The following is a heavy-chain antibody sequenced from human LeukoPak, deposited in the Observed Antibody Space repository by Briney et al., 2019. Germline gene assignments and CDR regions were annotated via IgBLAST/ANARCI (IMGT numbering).Heavy chain of an antibody. J-gene: IGHJ4*02. V-gene: IGHV4-59*01. CDR1: GGSISRCY. D-gene: IGHD3-9*01. CDR2: IYYSRSN. CDR3: ARVRYYDILTDYYGDGDVDY. Sequence: PSETLSLTCPVSGGSISRCYWRWIQQPPGKGLEWIGYIYYSRSNNYNPSLKSRVTISVDTSKNQFSLKLSSVTAADTAVYYCARVRYYDILTDYYGDGDVDYWGQGTLVTVSS.